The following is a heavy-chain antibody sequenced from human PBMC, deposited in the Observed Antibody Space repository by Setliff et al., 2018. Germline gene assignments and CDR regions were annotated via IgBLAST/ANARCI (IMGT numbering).Heavy chain of an antibody. D-gene: IGHD2-21*02. CDR1: GFSFRTFS. CDR3: ARGGSSVVVTAILDY. Sequence: GGSLRLSCAASGFSFRTFSMHWVRQAPGKGLEWVAVISYDGSNKYYADSVKGRFTISRDNSKNTLYLQMNSLRAEDTAVYYCARGGSSVVVTAILDYWGQGTLVTVSS. J-gene: IGHJ4*02. V-gene: IGHV3-30*03. CDR2: ISYDGSNK.